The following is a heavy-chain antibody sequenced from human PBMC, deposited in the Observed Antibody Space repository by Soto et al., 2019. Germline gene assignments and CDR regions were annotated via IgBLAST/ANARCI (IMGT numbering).Heavy chain of an antibody. CDR3: ARDYGDYGVDV. J-gene: IGHJ6*02. D-gene: IGHD4-17*01. Sequence: GSLRLSCAASGFTVSSNYMNWVRQAPGKGLEWVSVIYSGGDTYYADSVKGRFTISRDNSKNTLHLQMNSLRAEDTAVYYCARDYGDYGVDVWGQGTTVTVSS. CDR2: IYSGGDT. V-gene: IGHV3-53*01. CDR1: GFTVSSNY.